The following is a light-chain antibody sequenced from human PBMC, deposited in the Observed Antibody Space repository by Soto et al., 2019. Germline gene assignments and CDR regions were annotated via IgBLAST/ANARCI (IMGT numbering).Light chain of an antibody. CDR2: EVT. Sequence: QSVLTQPASVSGSPGQSIAISCTGTSGDVGGYDYVSWYQQHPDKAPKLMIYEVTKRPSWVSNRFSGSKSGNTASLTISGLQPEDEADYYGSSQTGGSTRVLGSGTRVTAL. CDR3: SSQTGGSTRV. V-gene: IGLV2-14*01. CDR1: SGDVGGYDY. J-gene: IGLJ1*01.